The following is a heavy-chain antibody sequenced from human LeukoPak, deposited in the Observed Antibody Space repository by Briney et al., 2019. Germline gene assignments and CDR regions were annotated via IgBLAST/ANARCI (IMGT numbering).Heavy chain of an antibody. CDR2: IYTSGST. Sequence: SETLSLTCTVSGGSISSYYWSWIRQPPGKGLEWIGYIYTSGSTNYNPSLKSRVTISVDTPKNQFSLKLSSVTAADTAVYYCARRSSSSYFDYWGQGTLVTVSS. V-gene: IGHV4-4*09. CDR3: ARRSSSSYFDY. D-gene: IGHD6-6*01. CDR1: GGSISSYY. J-gene: IGHJ4*02.